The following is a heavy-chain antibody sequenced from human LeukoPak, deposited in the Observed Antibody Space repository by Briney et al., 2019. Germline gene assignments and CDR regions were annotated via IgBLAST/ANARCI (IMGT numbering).Heavy chain of an antibody. Sequence: GGSLRLSCAASGFTFSSYSMNWVRQAPGKGLEWVSSISSSRSYIYYADSVKGRFTISRDNAKNSLYLQMNSLRAEDTAVYYCARASGIAVAGTRAADPSFDYWGQGTLVTVSS. CDR3: ARASGIAVAGTRAADPSFDY. V-gene: IGHV3-21*03. D-gene: IGHD6-19*01. CDR2: ISSSRSYI. J-gene: IGHJ4*02. CDR1: GFTFSSYS.